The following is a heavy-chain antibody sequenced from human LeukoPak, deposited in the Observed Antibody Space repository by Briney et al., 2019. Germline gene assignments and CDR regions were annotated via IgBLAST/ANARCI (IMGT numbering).Heavy chain of an antibody. V-gene: IGHV3-21*01. CDR1: GFTFSSYS. Sequence: PGGSLRLSCAASGFTFSSYSMNWVRQAPGKGLEWVSSISSSSSYIYYADSVKGRFTISRDNAKNSLYLQMNSLRAEDTAVYYCARASSWYINSFDYWGQGTLVTVSS. D-gene: IGHD6-13*01. CDR3: ARASSWYINSFDY. CDR2: ISSSSSYI. J-gene: IGHJ4*02.